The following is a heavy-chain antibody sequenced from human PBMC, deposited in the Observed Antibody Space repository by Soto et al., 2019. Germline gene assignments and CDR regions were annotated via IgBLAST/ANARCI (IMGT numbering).Heavy chain of an antibody. CDR3: ARDTGDGTFDF. Sequence: GGSLRLSCAASGFTFSSYGMHWVRQAPGKGLEWVAVISYDGNDKYYADSVKGRFTISRDNSKNTLYLQINSLRAEDTAVYYCARDTGDGTFDFWGQGTLVTVSS. J-gene: IGHJ4*02. CDR2: ISYDGNDK. V-gene: IGHV3-30*03. CDR1: GFTFSSYG. D-gene: IGHD7-27*01.